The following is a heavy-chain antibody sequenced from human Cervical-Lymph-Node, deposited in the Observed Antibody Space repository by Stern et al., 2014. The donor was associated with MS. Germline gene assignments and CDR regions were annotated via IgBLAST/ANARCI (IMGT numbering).Heavy chain of an antibody. V-gene: IGHV1-18*01. CDR2: IGTYNGDT. D-gene: IGHD2-15*01. CDR3: ARDIYCSGGTCYFEFFDY. J-gene: IGHJ4*02. Sequence: VQLVESGAEVKKPGASVKVSCRASGYTFTSYGISWVRQAPGQGLEWVGLIGTYNGDTNYAQKFQGRVTMTTDTSTSTAYMELRSLISDDTAVYYCARDIYCSGGTCYFEFFDYWGQGTLVAVS. CDR1: GYTFTSYG.